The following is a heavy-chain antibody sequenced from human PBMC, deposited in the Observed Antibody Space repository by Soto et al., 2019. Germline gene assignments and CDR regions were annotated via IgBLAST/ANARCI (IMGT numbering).Heavy chain of an antibody. CDR2: INSDGSST. Sequence: GGSLRLSCAASGFTFSSYWMHWVRQAPGKGLVWVSRINSDGSSTSYADSVKGRFTISRENAKNTLYLQMNSLRAEDTAVYYCARVGTSGVTFGGVLEPYYYYMDVWGKGTTVTVSS. J-gene: IGHJ6*03. V-gene: IGHV3-74*01. CDR3: ARVGTSGVTFGGVLEPYYYYMDV. CDR1: GFTFSSYW. D-gene: IGHD3-16*01.